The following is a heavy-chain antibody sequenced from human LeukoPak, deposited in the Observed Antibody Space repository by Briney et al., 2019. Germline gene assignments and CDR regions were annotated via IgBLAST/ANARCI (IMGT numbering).Heavy chain of an antibody. Sequence: PGGSLRLPCAASGFTFSSYAMSWVRQAPGKGLEWVSAISGSGGSTYYADSVKGRFTISRDNSKNTLYLQMNSLRAEDTAVYYCAKVPVVVPAYYYYMDVWGKGTTVTVSS. V-gene: IGHV3-23*01. CDR1: GFTFSSYA. CDR2: ISGSGGST. D-gene: IGHD2-2*01. J-gene: IGHJ6*03. CDR3: AKVPVVVPAYYYYMDV.